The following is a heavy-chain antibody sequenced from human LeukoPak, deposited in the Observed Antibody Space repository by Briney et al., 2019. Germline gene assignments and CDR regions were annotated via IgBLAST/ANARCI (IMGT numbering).Heavy chain of an antibody. CDR3: ARGAIFGVTPRRYGMDV. V-gene: IGHV1-8*01. Sequence: ASVKVSCKASGYTFTIYDINWVRQAPGQGLEWVGWMNPNNGGTVYAQKFQGRVTMTRDTSTGTLYMELNSLKSEDTAVYYCARGAIFGVTPRRYGMDVWGQGTTVTVSS. CDR1: GYTFTIYD. J-gene: IGHJ6*02. CDR2: MNPNNGGT. D-gene: IGHD3-3*01.